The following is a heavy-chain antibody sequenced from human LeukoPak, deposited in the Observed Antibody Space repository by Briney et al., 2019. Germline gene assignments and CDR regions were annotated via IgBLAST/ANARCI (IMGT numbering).Heavy chain of an antibody. CDR2: IWYDGSNK. D-gene: IGHD1-26*01. V-gene: IGHV3-33*06. CDR1: GFTFSNYA. CDR3: AKDVGKWESLHFFDY. J-gene: IGHJ4*02. Sequence: GGSLRLSCAASGFTFSNYAMHWVRQAPGKGLEWVAVIWYDGSNKYYADSVKGRFTISRDNSKNTLYLQMNSLRGDDTAVYYCAKDVGKWESLHFFDYWGQGTLVTVSS.